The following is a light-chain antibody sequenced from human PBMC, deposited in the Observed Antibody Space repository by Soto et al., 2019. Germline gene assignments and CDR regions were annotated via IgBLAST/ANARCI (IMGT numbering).Light chain of an antibody. V-gene: IGLV1-44*01. CDR3: AAWYDIVNGYV. J-gene: IGLJ1*01. CDR2: SNN. CDR1: WSNIGRNS. Sequence: QLVLTQPPSVSGTPGQRVSISCSVIWSNIGRNSVSWYQHLPGTAPKLLIYSNNQRPSGVTGRFSGSKSGTSASLAISGLESEDEADYYCAAWYDIVNGYVFGTGTKLTVL.